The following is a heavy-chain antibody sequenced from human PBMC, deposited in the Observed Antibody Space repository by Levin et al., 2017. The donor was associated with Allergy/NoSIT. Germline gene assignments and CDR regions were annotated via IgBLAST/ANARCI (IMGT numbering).Heavy chain of an antibody. Sequence: GGSLRLSCAASGFTVSSNYMSWVRQAPGKGLEWVSVIYSGGSTYYADSVKGRFTISRDNSKNTLYLQMNSLRAEDTAVYYCARARGYSSTDYYESSGLFDLWGRGTLVTVSS. J-gene: IGHJ2*01. CDR1: GFTVSSNY. CDR3: ARARGYSSTDYYESSGLFDL. CDR2: IYSGGST. D-gene: IGHD3-22*01. V-gene: IGHV3-53*01.